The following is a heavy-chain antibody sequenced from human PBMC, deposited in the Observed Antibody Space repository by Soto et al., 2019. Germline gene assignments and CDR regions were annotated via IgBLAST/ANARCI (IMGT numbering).Heavy chain of an antibody. CDR2: ISYDGSNK. CDR1: GFTFSSYG. V-gene: IGHV3-30*18. CDR3: AKSGGSKSLNY. J-gene: IGHJ4*02. Sequence: QVQLVESGGGVVQPGRSLRLSCAASGFTFSSYGMHWVRQAPGKGLEWVAVISYDGSNKYYADSVKGRFTISRDNSKNTRYLQMNSLRAEDTAVYYCAKSGGSKSLNYWGQGTLVTVSS. D-gene: IGHD1-1*01.